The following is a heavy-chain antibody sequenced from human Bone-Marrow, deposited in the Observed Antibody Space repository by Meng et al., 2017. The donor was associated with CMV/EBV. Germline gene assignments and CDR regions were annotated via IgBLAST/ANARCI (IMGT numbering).Heavy chain of an antibody. Sequence: GGSLRLSCAASGFSFSDYAMHWVRRAPGKGLEWVAFIRYDGNNKDYADFVKGRFTISRDNSKNMVYLQMNSLRPEDTAVYYCAKYPRYCSSTSCYDYYFDYWGQGTLVTVSS. J-gene: IGHJ4*02. D-gene: IGHD2-2*01. CDR2: IRYDGNNK. CDR3: AKYPRYCSSTSCYDYYFDY. CDR1: GFSFSDYA. V-gene: IGHV3-30*02.